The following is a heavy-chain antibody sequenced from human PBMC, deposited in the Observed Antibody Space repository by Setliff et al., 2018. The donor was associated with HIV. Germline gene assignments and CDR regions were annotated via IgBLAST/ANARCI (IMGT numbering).Heavy chain of an antibody. CDR3: ARQDHSSVNTGSLYAFDV. J-gene: IGHJ3*01. Sequence: RASVKVSCKASGYTFTAYYIHWVRQDPGHELQLMGRIEPSSGGTNYIQKFQGRVTITRDTSIYTVYMELTGLTSDDTAVSYCARQDHSSVNTGSLYAFDVWGQGTMVTVSS. CDR1: GYTFTAYY. V-gene: IGHV1-2*06. CDR2: IEPSSGGT. D-gene: IGHD2-8*02.